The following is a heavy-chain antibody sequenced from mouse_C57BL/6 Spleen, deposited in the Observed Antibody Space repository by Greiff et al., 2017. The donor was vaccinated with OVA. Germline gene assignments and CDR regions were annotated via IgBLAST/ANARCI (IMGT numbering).Heavy chain of an antibody. D-gene: IGHD3-3*01. CDR2: INPYNGGT. CDR3: ASKGLLYMDY. V-gene: IGHV1-19*01. Sequence: EVQLQQSGPVLVKPGASVKMSCKASGYTFTDYYMNWVKQSHGKSLEWIGVINPYNGGTSYNQKFKGKATLTVDKSSSTAYMELNSLTSEDSAVYYCASKGLLYMDYWGQGTSVTVSS. J-gene: IGHJ4*01. CDR1: GYTFTDYY.